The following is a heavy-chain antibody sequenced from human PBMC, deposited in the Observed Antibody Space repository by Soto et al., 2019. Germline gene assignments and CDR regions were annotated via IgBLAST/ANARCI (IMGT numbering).Heavy chain of an antibody. Sequence: GGSLRLSCAASGFTFSSYGMSWVRQAPGKGRGGVANIKQDGSEKYYVDSVKGRFTISRDNAKNALYLEMNSLRAEDTAVYYCARDSKGSGGYQTWGQGTLVTVSS. V-gene: IGHV3-7*03. CDR2: IKQDGSEK. J-gene: IGHJ5*02. D-gene: IGHD1-26*01. CDR1: GFTFSSYG. CDR3: ARDSKGSGGYQT.